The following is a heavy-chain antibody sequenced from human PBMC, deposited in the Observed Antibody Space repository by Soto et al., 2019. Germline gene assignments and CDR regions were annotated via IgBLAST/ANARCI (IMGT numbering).Heavy chain of an antibody. J-gene: IGHJ4*02. CDR2: IKSKTDGGTT. D-gene: IGHD3-10*01. Sequence: EGQLVESGGGLVKPGGSLRLSCAAPGFTFSNAWMSWVRQAPGKGLEWVGRIKSKTDGGTTDYAAPVKGRFTISRDDSKNTLYLQMNSLKTEDTAVYYCTTEYYGPLDYFDYWGQGTLVTVSS. V-gene: IGHV3-15*01. CDR1: GFTFSNAW. CDR3: TTEYYGPLDYFDY.